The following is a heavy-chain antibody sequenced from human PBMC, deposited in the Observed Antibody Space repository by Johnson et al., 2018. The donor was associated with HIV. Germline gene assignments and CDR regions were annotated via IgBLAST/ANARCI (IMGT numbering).Heavy chain of an antibody. CDR2: ISYDGSNK. V-gene: IGHV3-30*04. J-gene: IGHJ3*02. D-gene: IGHD6-6*01. CDR3: ARDGSQLADAFDI. CDR1: GFTFSSYA. Sequence: QVQLVESGGGVVQPGRSLRLSCAASGFTFSSYAMHWVRQAPGKGLEWVAVISYDGSNKYYADSVKGRFTISRDNSKNTLYLQMNSLRAEDTAGYYCARDGSQLADAFDIWGQGTMVTVSS.